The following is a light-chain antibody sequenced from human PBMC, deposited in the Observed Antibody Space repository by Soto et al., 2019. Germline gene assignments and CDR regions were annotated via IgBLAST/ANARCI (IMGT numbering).Light chain of an antibody. CDR1: SSDVGAYNY. CDR2: EVT. V-gene: IGLV2-8*01. CDR3: SSFASSNTWV. J-gene: IGLJ3*02. Sequence: QYALTQPPSASGSPGQSVTISCTGTSSDVGAYNYVSWYQQHAGKAPKPVIYEVTKRPSGVPDRFSGSKSANTASLTVSGLQAEDEADYYCSSFASSNTWVFGGGTKLTVL.